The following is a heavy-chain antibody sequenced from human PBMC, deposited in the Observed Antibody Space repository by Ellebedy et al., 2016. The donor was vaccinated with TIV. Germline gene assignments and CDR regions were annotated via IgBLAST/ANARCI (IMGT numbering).Heavy chain of an antibody. CDR3: ARGGIVVVITPSY. V-gene: IGHV1-46*01. J-gene: IGHJ4*02. CDR1: GYTFTSYY. Sequence: AASVKVSCKASGYTFTSYYMHWVLQAPGQGLEWMGIINPSGGSTSNAQKFQVRVTMTRDTSTSTVYMELSSLGSEDTAVYYCARGGIVVVITPSYWGQGTLVTVSS. CDR2: INPSGGST. D-gene: IGHD3-22*01.